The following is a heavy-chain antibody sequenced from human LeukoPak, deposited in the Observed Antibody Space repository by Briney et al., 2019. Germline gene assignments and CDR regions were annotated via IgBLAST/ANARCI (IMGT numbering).Heavy chain of an antibody. D-gene: IGHD2-2*01. J-gene: IGHJ4*02. V-gene: IGHV3-49*04. CDR1: GFTFGDYA. CDR3: TRAPHPRCSSSGCYLDS. Sequence: GGSLRLSCSTSGFTFGDYAMGWVRQAPGKGLEWVGFIQAKAYGGATKYAASVNGRFSIWRDDSQSIANLQMNGLKTEDTAVYYCTRAPHPRCSSSGCYLDSWGQGTLVTVSS. CDR2: IQAKAYGGAT.